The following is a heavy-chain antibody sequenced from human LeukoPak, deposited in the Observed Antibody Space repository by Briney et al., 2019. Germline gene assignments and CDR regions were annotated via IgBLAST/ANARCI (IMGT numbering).Heavy chain of an antibody. CDR1: GFSITTGYF. J-gene: IGHJ4*02. Sequence: SETLSLTCAVSGFSITTGYFWGWIRQPPGKGLDWIGGIYHTGETHYNPSLKSRVTIPVDTSKNEFSLKVNSVTAADTAVYYCARGGGSSSWSPIDYWGQGTLVTVSS. CDR3: ARGGGSSSWSPIDY. D-gene: IGHD6-13*01. V-gene: IGHV4-38-2*01. CDR2: IYHTGET.